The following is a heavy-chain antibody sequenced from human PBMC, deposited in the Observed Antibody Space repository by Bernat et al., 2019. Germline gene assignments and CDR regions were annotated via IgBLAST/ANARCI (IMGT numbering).Heavy chain of an antibody. V-gene: IGHV4-39*01. J-gene: IGHJ5*02. CDR1: GFTFSSYG. CDR2: IYYSGST. CDR3: ARLIYRRWLQLMSWFDP. Sequence: QVQLVESGGGVVQPGRSLRLSCAASGFTFSSYGMHWVRQPPGKGLEWIGSIYYSGSTYYNPSLKSRVTISVDTSKNQFSLKLSSVTAADTAVYYCARLIYRRWLQLMSWFDPWGQGTLVTVSS. D-gene: IGHD5-24*01.